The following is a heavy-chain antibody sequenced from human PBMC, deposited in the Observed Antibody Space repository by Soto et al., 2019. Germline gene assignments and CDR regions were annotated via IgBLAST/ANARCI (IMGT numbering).Heavy chain of an antibody. CDR1: GYTFTSYY. V-gene: IGHV1-46*01. D-gene: IGHD6-13*01. CDR3: ARDQGQQRYYCGMDV. J-gene: IGHJ6*02. Sequence: QVQLVQSGAEVKKPGASVKVSCKASGYTFTSYYMHWVRQAPGQGLEWMGIINPSGGSTSYAQKFQGRVTMTRDTSTSTVYMELSSLRSEDTAVYYCARDQGQQRYYCGMDVWGQGTTVTVSS. CDR2: INPSGGST.